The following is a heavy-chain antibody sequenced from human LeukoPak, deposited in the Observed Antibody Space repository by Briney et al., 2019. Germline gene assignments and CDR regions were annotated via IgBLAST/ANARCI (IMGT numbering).Heavy chain of an antibody. D-gene: IGHD4-17*01. CDR1: GFTFSSYA. V-gene: IGHV3-30*04. CDR2: ISYDGSNK. Sequence: GRSLRLSCAASGFTFSSYAMHWVRQAPGKGLEWVAVISYDGSNKYYADSVKGRFTISRDNSQNTLYLQMNSLRAEDTAVYYCARDPSRWTTGYFDYWGQGTLVTVSS. CDR3: ARDPSRWTTGYFDY. J-gene: IGHJ4*02.